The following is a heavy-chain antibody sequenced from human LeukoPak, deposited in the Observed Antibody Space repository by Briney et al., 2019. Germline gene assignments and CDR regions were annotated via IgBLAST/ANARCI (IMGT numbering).Heavy chain of an antibody. J-gene: IGHJ4*02. CDR3: VRQISSY. Sequence: EASVKVSCKASGYPFTGYYMHWVRQAPGQGLEWMGWINPNSGFTNYAQKFQGRVTMTRDTSISTAYMELSRLRSDDTAVYYCVRQISSYWGQGTLVTVSS. D-gene: IGHD2/OR15-2a*01. CDR2: INPNSGFT. V-gene: IGHV1-2*02. CDR1: GYPFTGYY.